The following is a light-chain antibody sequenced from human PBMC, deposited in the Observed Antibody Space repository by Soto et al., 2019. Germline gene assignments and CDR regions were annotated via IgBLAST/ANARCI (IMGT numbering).Light chain of an antibody. CDR3: SSYAGSNNLYV. CDR1: SSDVGGYNY. Sequence: QSVLTQPPSASGSPGQSVTISCTGTSSDVGGYNYVSWYQQHPGKAPKLMIYEVSKRPSGVPDRFSGSKSGNTASLTVSGLQAEDKADYYCSSYAGSNNLYVFGTGTKVTVL. V-gene: IGLV2-8*01. J-gene: IGLJ1*01. CDR2: EVS.